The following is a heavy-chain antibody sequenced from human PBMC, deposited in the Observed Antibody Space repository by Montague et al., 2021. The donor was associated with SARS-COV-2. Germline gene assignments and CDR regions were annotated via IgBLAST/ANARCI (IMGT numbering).Heavy chain of an antibody. D-gene: IGHD6-13*01. CDR1: GDSMNNYY. J-gene: IGHJ4*02. V-gene: IGHV4-59*01. CDR3: ARAPIYRSSWYAYFDY. Sequence: SETLSLTCTVSGDSMNNYYWSWIRRPPGKGLEWIGYINYSGSTHYNPSLQSRVTLSKDTSKNQFSLRLTSVTAADTAIYFCARAPIYRSSWYAYFDYWGQGTMVTVSS. CDR2: INYSGST.